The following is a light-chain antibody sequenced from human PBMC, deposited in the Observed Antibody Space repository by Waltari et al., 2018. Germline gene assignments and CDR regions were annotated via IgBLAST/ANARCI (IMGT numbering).Light chain of an antibody. Sequence: QSALTQPASVSGSPGQSITISCTGSSSDVGRYNYVSWYQQFPDRAPKLMLYDVTNRPSGVSTRFSGSKSAHTASLPISGLQPEDEADYYCASYIPGSTLVFGGGTKLTVL. CDR2: DVT. CDR1: SSDVGRYNY. J-gene: IGLJ3*02. CDR3: ASYIPGSTLV. V-gene: IGLV2-14*01.